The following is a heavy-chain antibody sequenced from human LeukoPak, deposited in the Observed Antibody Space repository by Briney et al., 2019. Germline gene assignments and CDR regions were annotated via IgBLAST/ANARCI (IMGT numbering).Heavy chain of an antibody. CDR3: ANSEIVVVPAAIRGYYYYMDV. CDR1: GGTFSSYA. J-gene: IGHJ6*03. Sequence: ASVKVSCNASGGTFSSYAISWVRQPPGQGLEWMGGVIPIFGTANYAQKFQGRVTITTDESTSTAYMELSSLRSEDTAVYDCANSEIVVVPAAIRGYYYYMDVWGKGTTVTVSS. CDR2: VIPIFGTA. V-gene: IGHV1-69*05. D-gene: IGHD2-2*02.